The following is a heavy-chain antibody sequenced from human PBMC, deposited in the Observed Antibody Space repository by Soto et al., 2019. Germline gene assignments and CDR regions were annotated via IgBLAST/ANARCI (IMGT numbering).Heavy chain of an antibody. CDR3: ARFRRGMATITLSRASWYGMDV. V-gene: IGHV4-34*01. Sequence: PSETLSLTCAVYGGSFSGYYWSWIRQPPGKGLEWIGEINHSGSTNYNPSLKSRVTISVDTSKNQFSLKLSSVTAADTAVYYCARFRRGMATITLSRASWYGMDVWGQGTTVTVSS. CDR2: INHSGST. J-gene: IGHJ6*02. D-gene: IGHD4-4*01. CDR1: GGSFSGYY.